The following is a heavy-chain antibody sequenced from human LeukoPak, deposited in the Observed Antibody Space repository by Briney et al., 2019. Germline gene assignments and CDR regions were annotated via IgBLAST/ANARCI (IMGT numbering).Heavy chain of an antibody. CDR3: AKEKWGYASGQAYFDY. J-gene: IGHJ4*02. V-gene: IGHV3-30*02. D-gene: IGHD3-10*01. Sequence: GGSLRLSCAASGFTFSTYGMHWVRQAPGKGLEWVAFIRYDGSNKYYADSVKGRFTISRDNSKNTPYLQMNSLRAEDTAVYYCAKEKWGYASGQAYFDYWGQGTLVTVSS. CDR2: IRYDGSNK. CDR1: GFTFSTYG.